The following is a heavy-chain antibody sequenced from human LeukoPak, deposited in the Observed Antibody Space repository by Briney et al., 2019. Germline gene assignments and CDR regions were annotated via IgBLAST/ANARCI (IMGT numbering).Heavy chain of an antibody. CDR3: ARPAVNSSGWYVAWFDP. Sequence: GGSLRLSCAASEFSVGSNYLTWVRQAPGKGLESVSLIYSGGSTYYADSVKGRFTISRDNSKNTLYLQMNSLRAEDTAVYYCARPAVNSSGWYVAWFDPWGQGTLVTVSS. D-gene: IGHD6-19*01. CDR1: EFSVGSNY. CDR2: IYSGGST. J-gene: IGHJ5*02. V-gene: IGHV3-66*04.